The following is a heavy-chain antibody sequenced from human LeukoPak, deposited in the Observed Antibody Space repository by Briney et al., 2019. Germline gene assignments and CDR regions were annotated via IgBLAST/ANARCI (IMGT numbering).Heavy chain of an antibody. D-gene: IGHD3-22*01. CDR2: INPSGGST. V-gene: IGHV1-46*01. CDR3: AREYYYDSSGYYYRLDY. CDR1: GYTFTSYY. Sequence: ASVKVSCKAPGYTFTSYYMHWVRQAPGQGLEWMGIINPSGGSTSYAQKFQGRVTMTRDTSASTVYMELSSLRSEDTAVYYCAREYYYDSSGYYYRLDYWGQGTLVTVSS. J-gene: IGHJ4*02.